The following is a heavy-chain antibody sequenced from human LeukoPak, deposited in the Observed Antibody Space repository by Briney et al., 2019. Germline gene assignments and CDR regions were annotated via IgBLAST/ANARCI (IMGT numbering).Heavy chain of an antibody. D-gene: IGHD3-10*01. Sequence: GGSLRLSCAASGFTFSSYAMSWVRQAPGKGLEWVSAISGSGGSTYYADSVKGRFTISRDNSKNTLYLQMNSLRAEDTAVYYCAKRITMVRGAHYNWFDPWGQGTLVTVSS. V-gene: IGHV3-23*01. CDR2: ISGSGGST. CDR3: AKRITMVRGAHYNWFDP. J-gene: IGHJ5*02. CDR1: GFTFSSYA.